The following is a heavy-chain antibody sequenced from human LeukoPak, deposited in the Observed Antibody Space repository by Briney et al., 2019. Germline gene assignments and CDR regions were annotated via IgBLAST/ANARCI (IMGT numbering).Heavy chain of an antibody. Sequence: GASVTVSCTASGYTFNHHGISWVRQAPGQGLEWMGWISAYNGDTNYGSRFQGRVTMTTDTSTSTAYLELRSLTSDDTAVYYCARDPSNSIGRMTWFDPWGQGTLVIVSS. J-gene: IGHJ5*02. CDR2: ISAYNGDT. CDR1: GYTFNHHG. V-gene: IGHV1-18*01. D-gene: IGHD3-3*02. CDR3: ARDPSNSIGRMTWFDP.